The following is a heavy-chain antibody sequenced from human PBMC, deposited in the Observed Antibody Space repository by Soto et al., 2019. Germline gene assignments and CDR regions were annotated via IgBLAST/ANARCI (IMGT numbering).Heavy chain of an antibody. D-gene: IGHD2-15*01. V-gene: IGHV1-2*02. Sequence: ASVKVSCKASGYTFTGYYMHWVRQAPGQGLEWMGWINPNSGGTNYAQKFQGRVTMTRDTSISTAYMELSRLRSDDTAVYYCARVGTGGSSYVNWLHPCGQGTIVTV. CDR1: GYTFTGYY. CDR2: INPNSGGT. CDR3: ARVGTGGSSYVNWLHP. J-gene: IGHJ5*02.